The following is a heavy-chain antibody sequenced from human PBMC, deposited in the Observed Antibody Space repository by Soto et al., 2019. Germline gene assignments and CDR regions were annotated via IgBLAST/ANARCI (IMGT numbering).Heavy chain of an antibody. CDR1: GGSISSGGYY. D-gene: IGHD3-10*01. CDR2: IYYSGST. CDR3: ARDFSYYYGSGSYYTSWFDP. J-gene: IGHJ5*02. V-gene: IGHV4-31*03. Sequence: SETLSLTCTFSGGSISSGGYYLSWIRQHPGKGLEWIGYIYYSGSTYYNPSLKSRVTISVDTSKNQFSLKLSSVTAADTAVYYCARDFSYYYGSGSYYTSWFDPWGQGTLVTVSS.